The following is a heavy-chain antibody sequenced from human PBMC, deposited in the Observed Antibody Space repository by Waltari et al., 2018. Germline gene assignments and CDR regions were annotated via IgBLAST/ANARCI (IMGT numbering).Heavy chain of an antibody. J-gene: IGHJ6*02. CDR1: GFTCSSYW. D-gene: IGHD3-10*01. CDR2: INSDGGST. V-gene: IGHV3-74*01. CDR3: ARGRFGSNGMDV. Sequence: EVQLVESGVGLVQPGGSRRLSCAASGFTCSSYWMHWVRQAPGKGLVWVSRINSDGGSTNYVDSVKGRFTISRDNAKNTLYVQMNSLRAEDTAVYYCARGRFGSNGMDVWGQGTTVTVSS.